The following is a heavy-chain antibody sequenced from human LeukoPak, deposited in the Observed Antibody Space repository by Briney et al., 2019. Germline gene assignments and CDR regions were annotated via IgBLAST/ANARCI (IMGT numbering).Heavy chain of an antibody. J-gene: IGHJ6*03. V-gene: IGHV1-58*01. Sequence: SVKVSCKASGFTFTSSAVQWVRQARGQRLEWIGWIVVGSGNTNYAQKFQERVTITRDMSTSTAYMELSSLRSEDTAVYYCARTSAAAGSLYYYYYMDVWGKGTTITVSS. CDR3: ARTSAAAGSLYYYYYMDV. CDR1: GFTFTSSA. CDR2: IVVGSGNT. D-gene: IGHD6-13*01.